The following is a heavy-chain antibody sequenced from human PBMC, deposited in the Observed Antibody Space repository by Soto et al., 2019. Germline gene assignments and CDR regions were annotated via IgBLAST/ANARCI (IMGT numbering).Heavy chain of an antibody. D-gene: IGHD2-2*01. CDR2: IYYSGST. J-gene: IGHJ2*01. V-gene: IGHV4-31*02. Sequence: LCGGSISSGGYYWSWIRQHPGKGLEWIGYIYYSGSTYYNPSLKSRVTISVDTSKNQFSLKLSSVTAADTAVYYCARDEGYCSSTSCYPDWYFDLWGRGTLVTVSS. CDR1: GGSISSGGYY. CDR3: ARDEGYCSSTSCYPDWYFDL.